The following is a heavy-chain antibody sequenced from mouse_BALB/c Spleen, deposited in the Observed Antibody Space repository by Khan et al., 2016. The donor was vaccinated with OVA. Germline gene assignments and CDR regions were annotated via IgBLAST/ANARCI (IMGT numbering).Heavy chain of an antibody. CDR2: INPSTGYL. CDR3: ARRGLYGLFAY. V-gene: IGHV1-7*01. Sequence: QVQLKQSGAELVKPGASVKLSCTASGYTFTTYWIHWIKQRPGQGLEWIGYINPSTGYLEYNKNFKDKATLTADESSSPAYMQLNSLTSADSAVYYGARRGLYGLFAYWGQGTLVTVSA. J-gene: IGHJ3*01. D-gene: IGHD2-10*02. CDR1: GYTFTTYW.